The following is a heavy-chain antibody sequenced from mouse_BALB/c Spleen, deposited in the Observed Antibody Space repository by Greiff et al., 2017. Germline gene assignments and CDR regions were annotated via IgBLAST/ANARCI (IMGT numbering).Heavy chain of an antibody. V-gene: IGHV5-9-4*01. CDR3: ARGDTGAMDY. J-gene: IGHJ4*01. D-gene: IGHD1-1*01. CDR1: GFTFSSYA. Sequence: EVMLVESGGGLVKPGGSLKLSCAASGFTFSSYAMSWVRQSPEKRLEWVAEISSGGSYTYYPDTVTGRFTISRDNAKNTLYLEMSSLRSEDTAMYYCARGDTGAMDYWGQGTSVTVSS. CDR2: ISSGGSYT.